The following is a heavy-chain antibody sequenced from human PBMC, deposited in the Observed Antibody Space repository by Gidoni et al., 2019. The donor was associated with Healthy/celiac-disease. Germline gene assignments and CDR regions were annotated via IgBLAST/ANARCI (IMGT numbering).Heavy chain of an antibody. D-gene: IGHD3-22*01. CDR1: GCTFSDYY. Sequence: QVQLVASGGGLVKPGGSLRLSCAASGCTFSDYYMRWIRQPPGKGMEWVSYISSSSSDTNYADSVKGRFTISRDNAKNSLYLQMNSLRAEDTAVYYCAGSYYDSSGYFDYWGQGTLVTVSS. CDR2: ISSSSSDT. J-gene: IGHJ4*02. V-gene: IGHV3-11*05. CDR3: AGSYYDSSGYFDY.